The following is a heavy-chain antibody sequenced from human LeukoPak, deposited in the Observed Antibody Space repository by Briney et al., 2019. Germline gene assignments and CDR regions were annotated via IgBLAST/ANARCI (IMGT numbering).Heavy chain of an antibody. Sequence: GGSLRLSCVASGFTFTSYWMHWVRQAPGKGLVWVSRINSDGSSTNYADSVKGRFTISRDSSKNTLFLQMNDLTVEDTARYYCARRPGNWGQGILVTVSS. J-gene: IGHJ4*02. CDR3: ARRPGN. CDR1: GFTFTSYW. CDR2: INSDGSST. V-gene: IGHV3-74*01. D-gene: IGHD1-14*01.